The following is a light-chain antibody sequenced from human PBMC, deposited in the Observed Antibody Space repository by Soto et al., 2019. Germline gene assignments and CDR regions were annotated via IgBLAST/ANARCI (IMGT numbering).Light chain of an antibody. CDR1: QSISSSY. CDR3: QQYGRSPWT. Sequence: ESVLTQSPGTLSLSPGDRATLSCRASQSISSSYLAWYQQAPGQAPRLLIYGASSRATGIPDRFSGSGSGTDFTLTISRLEPEDFAVYYCQQYGRSPWTLGQGTKVDIK. J-gene: IGKJ1*01. V-gene: IGKV3-20*01. CDR2: GAS.